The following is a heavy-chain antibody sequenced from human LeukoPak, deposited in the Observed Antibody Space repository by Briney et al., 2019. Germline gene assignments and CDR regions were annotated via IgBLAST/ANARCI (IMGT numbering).Heavy chain of an antibody. Sequence: SETLSLTCTVSGGSISSSSYYWGWIRQPPGKGLEWIGSIYYSGSTYYNPSLKSRVTISVDTSKNQFSLKLSSVTAADTAVYYCARTKRYSSSWYASLGYYFDYWGQGTLVTVSS. J-gene: IGHJ4*02. D-gene: IGHD6-13*01. CDR3: ARTKRYSSSWYASLGYYFDY. CDR1: GGSISSSSYY. V-gene: IGHV4-39*07. CDR2: IYYSGST.